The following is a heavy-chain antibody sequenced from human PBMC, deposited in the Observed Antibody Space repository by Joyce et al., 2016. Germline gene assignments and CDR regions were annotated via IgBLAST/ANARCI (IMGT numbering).Heavy chain of an antibody. CDR2: IYWDGEK. V-gene: IGHV2-5*02. CDR1: GFSLSTSAVG. Sequence: QITLKESGPTLVKPTQTLTLPSTFSGFSLSTSAVGVGWIRQPPGKAPEWLALIYWDGEKRYSPSLKSRLAITKDTSKNQVVLTKTNIDRVDTATYFCARDSVAGPEDLFDYWGQGILVTVSS. CDR3: ARDSVAGPEDLFDY. J-gene: IGHJ4*02. D-gene: IGHD6-19*01.